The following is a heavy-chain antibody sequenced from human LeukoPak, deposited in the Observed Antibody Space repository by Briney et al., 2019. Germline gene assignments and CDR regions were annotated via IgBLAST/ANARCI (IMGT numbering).Heavy chain of an antibody. J-gene: IGHJ4*02. CDR2: TSYTGSS. D-gene: IGHD4-17*01. CDR1: GASISSHY. V-gene: IGHV4-59*11. CDR3: ARGSTVGDDY. Sequence: PSETLSLTCTVSGASISSHYWNWIRQPPGKRLEWIGYTSYTGSSNYNPSLNSRVTISVDTSKNQLSLTLTSVTAADTAVYYCARGSTVGDDYWGQEMLVTVSS.